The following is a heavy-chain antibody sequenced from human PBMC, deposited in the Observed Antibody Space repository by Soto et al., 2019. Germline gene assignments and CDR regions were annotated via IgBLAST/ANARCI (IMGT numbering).Heavy chain of an antibody. CDR1: GDSFSGYY. CDR2: INNSGST. Sequence: PSETLSLTCAVYGDSFSGYYWSWIRHPPEKGLKLNEEINNSGSTNYNPSQKRQVTISVDTSKNKLSLKLSSVTAAETAMYYCARAHRSTYYYDSSAVSRFDPWGQGTLVTVSS. J-gene: IGHJ5*02. CDR3: ARAHRSTYYYDSSAVSRFDP. V-gene: IGHV4-34*01. D-gene: IGHD3-22*01.